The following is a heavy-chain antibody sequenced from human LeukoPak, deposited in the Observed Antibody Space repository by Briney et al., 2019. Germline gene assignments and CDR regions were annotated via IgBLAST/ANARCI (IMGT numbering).Heavy chain of an antibody. CDR3: ARQIAVAGGVIDY. J-gene: IGHJ4*02. D-gene: IGHD6-19*01. V-gene: IGHV1-69-2*01. CDR1: GYTFTSYY. Sequence: ASVKVSCKASGYTFTSYYMHWVQQAPGKGLEWMGRVDPEDGETIYAEKFQGRVTMTRDTSTSTVYMELSSLRSEDTAVYYCARQIAVAGGVIDYWGQGTLVTVSS. CDR2: VDPEDGET.